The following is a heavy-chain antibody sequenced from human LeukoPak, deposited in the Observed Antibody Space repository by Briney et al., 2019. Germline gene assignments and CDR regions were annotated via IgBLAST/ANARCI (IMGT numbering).Heavy chain of an antibody. V-gene: IGHV3-9*01. D-gene: IGHD6-13*01. J-gene: IGHJ3*02. CDR1: GFTFDDYA. CDR3: AKDSSSSSWSGALDI. CDR2: ISWNSGSI. Sequence: GGSLRLSCAASGFTFDDYAMHWVRQAPGKGLEWVSGISWNSGSIGYADSVKGRFTISRDNPKNSLYLQMNSLRAEDTALYYCAKDSSSSSWSGALDIWGQGTMVTVSS.